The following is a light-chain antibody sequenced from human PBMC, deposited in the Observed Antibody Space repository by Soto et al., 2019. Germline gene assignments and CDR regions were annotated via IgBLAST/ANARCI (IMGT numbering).Light chain of an antibody. CDR2: EVS. CDR3: SSYAGTNKGV. V-gene: IGLV2-8*01. J-gene: IGLJ2*01. CDR1: SSDVGGYNY. Sequence: QSALTQPSSASGSPGQSVTISCTGTSSDVGGYNYVSWYQQHPGKAPKLMIYEVSKRPSGVPNRFSGSKSGNTASLTVSGLQAEDDADYYCSSYAGTNKGVFGGGTKLTVL.